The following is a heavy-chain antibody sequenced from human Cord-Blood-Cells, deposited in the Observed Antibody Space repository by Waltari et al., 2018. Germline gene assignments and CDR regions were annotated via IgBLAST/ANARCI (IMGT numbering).Heavy chain of an antibody. CDR3: ARDTWGNAFDI. D-gene: IGHD7-27*01. V-gene: IGHV3-33*01. Sequence: GEAVKTHTNIARDNSKNTLYLQMNSLRAEDTAVYYCARDTWGNAFDIWGQGTMVTVSS. J-gene: IGHJ3*02.